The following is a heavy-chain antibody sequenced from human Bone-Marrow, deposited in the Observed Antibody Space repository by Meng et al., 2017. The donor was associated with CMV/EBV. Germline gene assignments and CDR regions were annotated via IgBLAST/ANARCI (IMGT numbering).Heavy chain of an antibody. CDR3: ARAHPPPNAFDI. CDR2: INPSGGST. D-gene: IGHD1-14*01. J-gene: IGHJ3*02. Sequence: ASVKVSCKASGYTFTDYYMHWVRQAPGQGLEWMGIINPSGGSTSYAQNFQGRVTMTRDTSTSTVYMELSSLRSEDTAVYYCARAHPPPNAFDIWGPGKMVNVSS. CDR1: GYTFTDYY. V-gene: IGHV1-46*01.